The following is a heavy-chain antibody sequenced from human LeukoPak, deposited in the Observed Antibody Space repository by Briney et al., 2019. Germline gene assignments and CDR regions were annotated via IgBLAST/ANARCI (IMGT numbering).Heavy chain of an antibody. Sequence: SETLSLTCTVSGGSISSGGYYWSWIRQHPGKGLEWIGYIYYSGSTYYNPSLKSRVTISVDTSKNQFSLKLSSVTAADTAVYYCAASTTVTTFDHWGQGTLVTVSS. CDR1: GGSISSGGYY. CDR2: IYYSGST. CDR3: AASTTVTTFDH. J-gene: IGHJ5*02. D-gene: IGHD4-11*01. V-gene: IGHV4-31*03.